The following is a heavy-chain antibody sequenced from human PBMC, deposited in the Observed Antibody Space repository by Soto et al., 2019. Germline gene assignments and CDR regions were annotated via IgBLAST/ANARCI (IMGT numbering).Heavy chain of an antibody. D-gene: IGHD2-21*01. CDR3: TIGSWSGEVFDI. J-gene: IGHJ3*02. Sequence: QVQLVQSGAEVKKPGSSVKVSCKDSGGTFSTYSMFWVRQAPGQGLEWMGRIIPMLGIRNYAQTVQDRVTITEDKSTATAHTELSSLRSEDTALYYGTIGSWSGEVFDIWGQGTMVTVSS. CDR1: GGTFSTYS. V-gene: IGHV1-69*02. CDR2: IIPMLGIR.